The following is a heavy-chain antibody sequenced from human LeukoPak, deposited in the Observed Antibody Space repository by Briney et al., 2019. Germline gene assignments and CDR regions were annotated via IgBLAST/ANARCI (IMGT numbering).Heavy chain of an antibody. CDR1: GFTVSSNY. CDR3: ATAGHPGYDFWGGFAFYFDR. D-gene: IGHD3-3*01. Sequence: GGSLRLSCAASGFTVSSNYMSWVRQAPGKGLEWVSYISSSGNSIYYADSVKGRFTISRDNAKNSLYLQMNTLRAEDTALYFCATAGHPGYDFWGGFAFYFDRWGQGALVTVSS. J-gene: IGHJ4*02. CDR2: ISSSGNSI. V-gene: IGHV3-48*01.